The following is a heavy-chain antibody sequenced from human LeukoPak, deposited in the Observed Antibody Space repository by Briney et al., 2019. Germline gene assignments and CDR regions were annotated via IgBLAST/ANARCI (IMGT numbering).Heavy chain of an antibody. CDR1: GFTFNSYS. V-gene: IGHV3-48*01. D-gene: IGHD6-6*01. CDR2: IGSSSTTI. Sequence: GGSLRLSCAASGFTFNSYSMNWVRQAPGKGLEWVSYIGSSSTTIYYADSVKGRFTISRDNAKNSLYLQMNSLKTEDTAVYYCAREYSSSSGRAFDIWGQGTMVTVSS. J-gene: IGHJ3*02. CDR3: AREYSSSSGRAFDI.